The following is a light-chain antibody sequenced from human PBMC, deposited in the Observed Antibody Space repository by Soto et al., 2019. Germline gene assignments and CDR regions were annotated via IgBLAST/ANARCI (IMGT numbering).Light chain of an antibody. CDR3: QQYSSHSWT. CDR2: AAS. CDR1: QGISSY. Sequence: AIRMTQSPSSFSASTGDRVTITCRASQGISSYLAWYQQKPGKAPKLLIYAASTLQSGVPSRFSGSGYGTEFTLTISSLQPDDFATYYCQQYSSHSWTFGQGTKVDIK. V-gene: IGKV1-8*01. J-gene: IGKJ1*01.